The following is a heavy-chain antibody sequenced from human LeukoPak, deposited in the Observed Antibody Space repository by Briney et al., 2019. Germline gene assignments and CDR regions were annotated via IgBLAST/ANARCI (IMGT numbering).Heavy chain of an antibody. J-gene: IGHJ4*02. Sequence: SETLSLTCTVSGGSISSYYWSWIRQPPGKGLEWIGYIYYSGSTNYNPSLKGRVTMSVDTSKNQFSLKLSSGTTADTAVYYCASMTRPYYFDYWGQGTLVTVSS. V-gene: IGHV4-59*01. CDR3: ASMTRPYYFDY. CDR1: GGSISSYY. CDR2: IYYSGST. D-gene: IGHD3-16*01.